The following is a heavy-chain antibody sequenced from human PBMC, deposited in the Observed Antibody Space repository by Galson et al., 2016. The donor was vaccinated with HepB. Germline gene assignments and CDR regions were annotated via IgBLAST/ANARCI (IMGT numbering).Heavy chain of an antibody. CDR2: IDPRDSYT. V-gene: IGHV5-10-1*01. J-gene: IGHJ6*03. CDR1: GYSFTSYW. CDR3: ARTVVGVAGNGDYYFYMDV. D-gene: IGHD6-13*01. Sequence: QSGAEVKKPGESLRISCKGSGYSFTSYWISWVRQMPGKGLEWMGRIDPRDSYTNYSPSFQGHVTISADKSISTAYLQWSSLKASDSAMYYCARTVVGVAGNGDYYFYMDVWGKGTTVTVSS.